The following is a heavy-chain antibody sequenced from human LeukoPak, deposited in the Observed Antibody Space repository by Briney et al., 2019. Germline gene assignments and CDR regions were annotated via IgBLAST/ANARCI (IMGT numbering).Heavy chain of an antibody. Sequence: ASVMVSCKASGYTFTGYYMHWVRQAPGQGLEWMGWINPNSGGTNYAQKFQGRVTMTRDTSISTAYMELSRLRSDDTAVYYCARSDDYDSSGYYYFDYWGQGTLVTVSS. CDR3: ARSDDYDSSGYYYFDY. V-gene: IGHV1-2*02. D-gene: IGHD3-22*01. J-gene: IGHJ4*02. CDR2: INPNSGGT. CDR1: GYTFTGYY.